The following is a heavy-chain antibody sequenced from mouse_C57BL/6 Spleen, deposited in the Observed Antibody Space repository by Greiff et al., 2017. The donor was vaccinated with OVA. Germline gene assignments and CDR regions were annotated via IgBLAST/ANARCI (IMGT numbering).Heavy chain of an antibody. J-gene: IGHJ4*01. D-gene: IGHD1-1*01. CDR1: GFTFSDFY. CDR2: SRNKANDDTT. CDR3: ARDAPSYYYCSHYYAMDY. V-gene: IGHV7-1*01. Sequence: EVQGVESGGGLVQSGRSLRLSCATSGFTFSDFYMEWVRQAPGKGLEWIAASRNKANDDTTEYSASVKGRFIVSRDTSQSILYLQMNALRAEDTAIYYCARDAPSYYYCSHYYAMDYWGQGTSVTVSS.